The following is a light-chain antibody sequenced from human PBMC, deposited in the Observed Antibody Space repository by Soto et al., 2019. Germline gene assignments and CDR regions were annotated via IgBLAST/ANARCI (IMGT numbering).Light chain of an antibody. CDR2: GAS. CDR1: QSVSSSY. J-gene: IGKJ4*01. V-gene: IGKV3-20*01. Sequence: EIVLTQSPGTLSLSPGERATLSCRASQSVSSSYLAWYQQKPGQAPRLLIYGASSRATGIPDRFSGSGSGTDFSLTISRLEPEDFAVYYCLQYGSSPRVTFGGGTTLEIK. CDR3: LQYGSSPRVT.